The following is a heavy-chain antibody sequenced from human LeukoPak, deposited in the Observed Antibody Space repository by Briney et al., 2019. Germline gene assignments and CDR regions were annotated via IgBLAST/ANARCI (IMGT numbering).Heavy chain of an antibody. J-gene: IGHJ5*02. CDR2: IHTSGDT. CDR1: GLTGSHNY. D-gene: IGHD4-17*01. Sequence: GGSLRLSCAASGLTGSHNYVSWVRQAPGKGLEWVSAIHTSGDTCYADSMKGRFTISRDTSKNTLYLQINSLRVEDTAVYYCIVFGDSNHWGQGTLVTVSS. CDR3: IVFGDSNH. V-gene: IGHV3-53*01.